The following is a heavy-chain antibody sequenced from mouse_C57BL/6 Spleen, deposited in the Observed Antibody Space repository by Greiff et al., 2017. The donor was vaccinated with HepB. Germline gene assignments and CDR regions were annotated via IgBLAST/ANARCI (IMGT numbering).Heavy chain of an antibody. J-gene: IGHJ1*03. CDR3: ARHDPFNWYFDV. CDR2: ISSGGSYT. V-gene: IGHV5-6*02. Sequence: DVKLVESGGDLVKPGGSLKLSCAASGFTFSSYGMSWVRQTPDKRLEWVATISSGGSYTYYPDSVKGRFTISRDNAKNTLYLQMSSLKSEDTAMYYCARHDPFNWYFDVWGTGTTVTVSS. CDR1: GFTFSSYG.